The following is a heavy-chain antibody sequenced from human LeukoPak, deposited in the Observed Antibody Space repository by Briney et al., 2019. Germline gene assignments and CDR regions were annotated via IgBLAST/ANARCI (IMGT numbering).Heavy chain of an antibody. V-gene: IGHV1-46*01. CDR3: ARGITIFGVVITRPDMDV. D-gene: IGHD3-3*01. CDR2: INRSGGST. Sequence: ASVKVSCKASGYSFTSYYIHWVRQAPGQGLEWMRIINRSGGSTSYAQKFQGRVTMTRDMSTTTVYMELSSLRSEDTAVYYCARGITIFGVVITRPDMDVWGKGTTVTVSS. CDR1: GYSFTSYY. J-gene: IGHJ6*03.